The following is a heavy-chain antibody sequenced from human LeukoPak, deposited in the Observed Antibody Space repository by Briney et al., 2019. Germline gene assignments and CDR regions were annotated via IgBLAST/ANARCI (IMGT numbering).Heavy chain of an antibody. CDR3: ARGRGWLPYYFDY. CDR1: GFTFSSYS. CDR2: INHSGST. J-gene: IGHJ4*02. Sequence: GSLRLSYAASGFTFSSYSMNWVRQAPGKGLEWIGEINHSGSTNYNPSLKSRVTISVDTSKNQFSLKLSSVTAADTAVYYCARGRGWLPYYFDYWGQGTLVTVSS. D-gene: IGHD5-12*01. V-gene: IGHV4-34*01.